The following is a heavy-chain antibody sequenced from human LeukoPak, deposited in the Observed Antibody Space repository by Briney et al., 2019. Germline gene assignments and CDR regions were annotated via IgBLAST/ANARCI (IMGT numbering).Heavy chain of an antibody. D-gene: IGHD5-24*01. CDR3: ARVRITQYNFVMDV. J-gene: IGHJ6*02. V-gene: IGHV3-66*01. CDR1: GFTVSSNY. CDR2: IYSDGST. Sequence: GGSLRLSCAASGFTVSSNYMSWVRQAPGKGLEWVSVIYSDGSTHYADSVKGRFTISRHNSKSTLYLQMNSLRAEDTAVYYCARVRITQYNFVMDVWGQGTTVTVSS.